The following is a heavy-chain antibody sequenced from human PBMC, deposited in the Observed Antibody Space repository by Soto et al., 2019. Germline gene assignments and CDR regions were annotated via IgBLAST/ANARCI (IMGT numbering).Heavy chain of an antibody. D-gene: IGHD3-3*01. CDR3: ARESLRAYDFWSGPTYYFDY. CDR2: INAGNSNT. CDR1: GYTFTSYA. Sequence: ASVKVSCKASGYTFTSYAMHWVRQAPGQRLEWMGWINAGNSNTKYSQKFQGRVTITRDTSASTAYMELSSLRSEDTAVYYCARESLRAYDFWSGPTYYFDYWGQGTLVTVSS. V-gene: IGHV1-3*01. J-gene: IGHJ4*02.